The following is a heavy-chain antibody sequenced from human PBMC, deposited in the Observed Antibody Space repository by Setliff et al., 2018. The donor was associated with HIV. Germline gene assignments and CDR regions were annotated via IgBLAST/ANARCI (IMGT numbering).Heavy chain of an antibody. J-gene: IGHJ4*02. Sequence: PGGSLRLSCVVSGLTVSTSARSWVRQGPGKGLHWVAGISRSGVSTHYADPVKGRFSISRDNSKNTLLLQMNSLRVEDTALYYCVKGGDYNRRGFFDSWGLGTLVTVSS. D-gene: IGHD4-4*01. V-gene: IGHV3-23*01. CDR2: ISRSGVST. CDR1: GLTVSTSA. CDR3: VKGGDYNRRGFFDS.